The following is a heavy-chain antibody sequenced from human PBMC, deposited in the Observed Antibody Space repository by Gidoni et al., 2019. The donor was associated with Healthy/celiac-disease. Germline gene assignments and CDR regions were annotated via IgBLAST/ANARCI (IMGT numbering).Heavy chain of an antibody. CDR3: ARDHERTLGHANMVRGAPNWFDP. J-gene: IGHJ5*02. D-gene: IGHD3-10*01. CDR2: ISSSGSTI. CDR1: GFTFSDYY. Sequence: QVQLVESGGGLVKPGGSLRLSCAASGFTFSDYYMSWIRQAPGKGLEWVSYISSSGSTIYYADSVKGRFTISRDNAKNSLYLQMNSLRAEDTAVYYCARDHERTLGHANMVRGAPNWFDPWGQGTLVTVSS. V-gene: IGHV3-11*01.